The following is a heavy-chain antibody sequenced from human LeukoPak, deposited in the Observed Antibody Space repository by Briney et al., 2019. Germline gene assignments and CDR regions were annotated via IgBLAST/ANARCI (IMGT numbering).Heavy chain of an antibody. CDR2: ISWNSGSI. V-gene: IGHV3-9*01. Sequence: GGSLRLSCAASGFTFDDYAMPWVRQAPGKGLEWVSGISWNSGSIGYADSVKGRFTISRDNAKNSLYLQMNSLRAEDTAVYYCARDYGDYEYYYGMDVWGQGTTVTVSS. J-gene: IGHJ6*02. CDR3: ARDYGDYEYYYGMDV. D-gene: IGHD4-17*01. CDR1: GFTFDDYA.